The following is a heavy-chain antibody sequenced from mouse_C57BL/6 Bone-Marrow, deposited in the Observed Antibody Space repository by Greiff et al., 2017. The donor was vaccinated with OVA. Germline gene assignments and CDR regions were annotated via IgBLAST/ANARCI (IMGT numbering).Heavy chain of an antibody. CDR1: GYTFTSYG. CDR2: IYPRSGNT. V-gene: IGHV1-81*01. CDR3: ARKGRETARDDY. Sequence: QVQLQQSGAELARPWASVKLSCKASGYTFTSYGISWVKQRTGQGLEWIGEIYPRSGNTYYNEKFKGKATLTADKSSSTAYMELRSLTSEDSAVYFCARKGRETARDDYWGQGTTLTVSS. D-gene: IGHD3-2*01. J-gene: IGHJ2*01.